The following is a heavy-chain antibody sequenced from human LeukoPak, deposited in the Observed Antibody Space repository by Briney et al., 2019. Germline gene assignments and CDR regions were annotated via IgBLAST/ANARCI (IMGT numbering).Heavy chain of an antibody. Sequence: SETLSLTCTVSGGSISSYYWSWIRQPAGKGLEWIGRIYTSGSTNYNPSLKSRVTMSVDTSKNQFSLKLSSVTGADTAVYYCAREVPRYCSGGSCLRNAFDIWGQGTMVTVSS. CDR3: AREVPRYCSGGSCLRNAFDI. J-gene: IGHJ3*02. CDR2: IYTSGST. V-gene: IGHV4-4*07. CDR1: GGSISSYY. D-gene: IGHD2-15*01.